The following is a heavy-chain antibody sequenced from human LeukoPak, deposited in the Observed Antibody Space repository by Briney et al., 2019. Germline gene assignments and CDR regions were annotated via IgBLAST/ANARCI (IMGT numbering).Heavy chain of an antibody. CDR1: GFTFSSYA. CDR2: ISGSGGST. J-gene: IGHJ6*02. CDR3: ASPSGRFLGWSHGMDV. D-gene: IGHD3-3*01. Sequence: GGSLRLSCAASGFTFSSYAMSWVRQAPGKGLEWVSAISGSGGSTYYADSVKGRFTISRDNSKNTLYLQMNSLRAEDTAVYYCASPSGRFLGWSHGMDVWGQGTTVTVSS. V-gene: IGHV3-23*01.